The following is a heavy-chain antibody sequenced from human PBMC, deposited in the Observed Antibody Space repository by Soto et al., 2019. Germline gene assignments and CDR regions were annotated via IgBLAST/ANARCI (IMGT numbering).Heavy chain of an antibody. CDR2: IYWDDDK. CDR1: GFSLSTSGVA. CDR3: VRDSSDYYGFDY. J-gene: IGHJ4*02. Sequence: QITLKESGPTLVKPTQTLTLTCTFSGFSLSTSGVAVGWIRQPPGKALEWLALIYWDDDKRYSPSLKSRLSITQDTSKNQVVLTMTNMDSVDTATYYCVRDSSDYYGFDYWGQGILVTVSS. D-gene: IGHD6-19*01. V-gene: IGHV2-5*02.